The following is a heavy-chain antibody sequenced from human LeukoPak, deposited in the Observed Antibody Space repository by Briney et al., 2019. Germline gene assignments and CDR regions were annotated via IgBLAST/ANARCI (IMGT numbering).Heavy chain of an antibody. V-gene: IGHV4-59*01. J-gene: IGHJ4*02. CDR1: GGSISSYY. CDR2: TYSSGST. CDR3: ARDPSTFYFDY. Sequence: SETLSLTCTVSGGSISSYYWSWIRQPPGKGLEWIGYTYSSGSTDYNPSLKSRVTISVDTSKSQFSLKLSSVTAADTAIYYCARDPSTFYFDYWGQGALVTVSS. D-gene: IGHD3-16*01.